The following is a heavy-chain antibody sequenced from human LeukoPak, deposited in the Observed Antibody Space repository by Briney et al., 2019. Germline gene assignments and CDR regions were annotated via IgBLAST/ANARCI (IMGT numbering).Heavy chain of an antibody. Sequence: GGSLRLSCAASGFTFSNYWMHWVRQAPGKGLVWVSRINIDGSSANYADSAKGRFTISRDNAKNTLYLQMNSLTAEDTAVFYCSRDGGSSSTWFDPWGQGTLVTVSS. CDR2: INIDGSSA. CDR3: SRDGGSSSTWFDP. V-gene: IGHV3-74*01. CDR1: GFTFSNYW. J-gene: IGHJ5*02. D-gene: IGHD6-6*01.